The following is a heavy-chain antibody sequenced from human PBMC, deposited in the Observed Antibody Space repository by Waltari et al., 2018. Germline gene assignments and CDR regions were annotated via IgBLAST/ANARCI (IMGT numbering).Heavy chain of an antibody. CDR3: ARVIGGGLYAFDI. CDR1: GGSISSGSYY. Sequence: VQLQESGPGLVKPSQTLSLTCTVSGGSISSGSYYWSWIRQPAGKGLEWIGRIYTSGSTNYNPSLKSRVTISVDTSKNQFSLKLSSVTAADTAVYYCARVIGGGLYAFDIWGQGTMVTVSS. J-gene: IGHJ3*02. CDR2: IYTSGST. V-gene: IGHV4-61*02. D-gene: IGHD3-16*01.